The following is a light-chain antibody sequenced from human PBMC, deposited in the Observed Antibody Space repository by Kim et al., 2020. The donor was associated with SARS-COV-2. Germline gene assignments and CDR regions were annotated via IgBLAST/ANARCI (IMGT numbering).Light chain of an antibody. CDR1: SSNIGSNT. Sequence: PGQRVTISCSGISSNIGSNTVNWYQQLPGTAPKLLIYSNNQRPSGVPDRFSGSKSGTSASLAISGLQSEDEADYYCAAWDDSLDVVFGGGTKLTVL. CDR3: AAWDDSLDVV. CDR2: SNN. V-gene: IGLV1-44*01. J-gene: IGLJ2*01.